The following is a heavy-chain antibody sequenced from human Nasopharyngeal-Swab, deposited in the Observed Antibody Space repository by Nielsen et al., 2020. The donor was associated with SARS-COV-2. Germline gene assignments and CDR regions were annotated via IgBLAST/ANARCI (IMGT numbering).Heavy chain of an antibody. V-gene: IGHV4-61*01. CDR1: GGSVSSGSYY. CDR3: ARLGRSMIVVVIRPGYFDL. J-gene: IGHJ2*01. CDR2: IYYSGST. Sequence: SETLFLTCTVSGGSVSSGSYYWSWIRQPPGKGLEWIGYIYYSGSTNYNPSLKSRVTISVDTSKNQFSLKLSSVTAADTAVYYCARLGRSMIVVVIRPGYFDLWGRGTLVTVSS. D-gene: IGHD3-22*01.